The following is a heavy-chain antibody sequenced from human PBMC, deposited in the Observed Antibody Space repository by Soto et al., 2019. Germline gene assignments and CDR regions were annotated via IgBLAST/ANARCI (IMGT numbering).Heavy chain of an antibody. D-gene: IGHD4-17*01. Sequence: GGSLRLSCVASGFTFNSYSMNWVRQAPGKGLEWVSSISSANAYIYYADSVKGRFTISRDNARNSLYLQMNSLRAEDTAVYYCARETTHDAIDIWGQGTMVTVS. CDR2: ISSANAYI. CDR1: GFTFNSYS. V-gene: IGHV3-21*01. J-gene: IGHJ3*02. CDR3: ARETTHDAIDI.